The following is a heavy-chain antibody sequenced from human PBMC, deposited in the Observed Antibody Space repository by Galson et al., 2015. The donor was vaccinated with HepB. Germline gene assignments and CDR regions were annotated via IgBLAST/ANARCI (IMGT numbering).Heavy chain of an antibody. J-gene: IGHJ5*02. Sequence: SLRLSCAASGFTFNNYWMSWVRQAPGRGPEWVANIKQDGSEKYYVDSVKGRFTISRDNAKNSLYLQMNSLRAEDMAVYYCARDEGDHGWFGPWGQGTLVTVSS. CDR1: GFTFNNYW. CDR3: ARDEGDHGWFGP. CDR2: IKQDGSEK. D-gene: IGHD3-16*01. V-gene: IGHV3-7*01.